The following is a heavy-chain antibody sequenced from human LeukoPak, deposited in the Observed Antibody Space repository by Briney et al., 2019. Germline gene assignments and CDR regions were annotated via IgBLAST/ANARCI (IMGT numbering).Heavy chain of an antibody. Sequence: SETLSLTCTVSGGSISSGSYYWSWIRQPAGKGLEWIGRIYTSGSTDYNPSLKSRVTISVDTSKNQFSLKLSSVTAADTAVYYCARDVPYYDFWSGYPNWFDPWGQGTLVTVSS. V-gene: IGHV4-61*02. CDR2: IYTSGST. CDR3: ARDVPYYDFWSGYPNWFDP. D-gene: IGHD3-3*01. J-gene: IGHJ5*02. CDR1: GGSISSGSYY.